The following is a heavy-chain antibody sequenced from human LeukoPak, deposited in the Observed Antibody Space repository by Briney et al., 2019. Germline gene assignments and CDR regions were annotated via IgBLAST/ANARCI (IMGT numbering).Heavy chain of an antibody. J-gene: IGHJ3*02. CDR1: GFTFSSFW. CDR3: AREGMATIGGDDAFDI. V-gene: IGHV3-7*01. Sequence: GGSLRLSCAASGFTFSSFWMSWVRQAPGKGLEWVANVKQDGSERWYVDSVKGRFTISRDNAKNSLYLQMNSLRVEDTAVYYCAREGMATIGGDDAFDIWGQGTMVTVSS. D-gene: IGHD5-24*01. CDR2: VKQDGSER.